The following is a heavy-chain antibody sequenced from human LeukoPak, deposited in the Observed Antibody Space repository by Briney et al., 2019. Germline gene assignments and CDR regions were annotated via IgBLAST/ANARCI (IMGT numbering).Heavy chain of an antibody. Sequence: SVKVSFTASGGTFSSYAISWVRQAPGQGLEWMGGIIPIFGTANYAQKFQGRVTITADESTSTAYMELSSLRSEDTAVYYCARGGSMIVDAAFDYWGQGTLVTVSS. V-gene: IGHV1-69*01. D-gene: IGHD3-22*01. CDR2: IIPIFGTA. CDR3: ARGGSMIVDAAFDY. CDR1: GGTFSSYA. J-gene: IGHJ4*02.